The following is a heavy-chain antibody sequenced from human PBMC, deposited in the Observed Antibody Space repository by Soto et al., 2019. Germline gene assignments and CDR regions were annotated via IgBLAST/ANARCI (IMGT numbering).Heavy chain of an antibody. CDR2: DHYSGGT. CDR1: GVSISNYY. D-gene: IGHD2-2*01. Sequence: SETLSLTCVVSGVSISNYYWSWLRQSPGRGLEWIGYDHYSGGTNYNPSLKSRVTISLDTSKNQFLLSLSSVTAADTAVYYCARAPGYYYMDVWGKGTTVTVSS. J-gene: IGHJ6*03. V-gene: IGHV4-59*01. CDR3: ARAPGYYYMDV.